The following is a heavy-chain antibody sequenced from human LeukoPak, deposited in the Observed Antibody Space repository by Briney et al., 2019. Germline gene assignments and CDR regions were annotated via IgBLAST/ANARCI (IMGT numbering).Heavy chain of an antibody. J-gene: IGHJ4*02. V-gene: IGHV1-2*02. CDR3: ARLRIYYDSSGLLRGFDY. D-gene: IGHD3-22*01. Sequence: ASVKVSCKASGYTFTGYYMHWVRQAPGQGLEWMGWINPNSGGTNYAQKFQGRVTTTRDTSISTAYMELSRLRSDDTAVYYCARLRIYYDSSGLLRGFDYWGQGTLVTVSS. CDR2: INPNSGGT. CDR1: GYTFTGYY.